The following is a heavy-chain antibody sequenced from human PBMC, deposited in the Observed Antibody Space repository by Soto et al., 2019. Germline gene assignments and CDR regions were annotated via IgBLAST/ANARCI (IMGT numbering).Heavy chain of an antibody. V-gene: IGHV4-61*01. CDR2: IYYSGST. Sequence: NPSETLSLTCTVSGGSVTSGNYYWIWIRQPPGKGLEWIGHIYYSGSTNYNPSLKSRVTISVDASKNQFSLKLSSVTAADTAIYYCARGPVVTPFVDYWGQGTLVTVSS. CDR1: GGSVTSGNYY. CDR3: ARGPVVTPFVDY. J-gene: IGHJ4*02. D-gene: IGHD2-21*02.